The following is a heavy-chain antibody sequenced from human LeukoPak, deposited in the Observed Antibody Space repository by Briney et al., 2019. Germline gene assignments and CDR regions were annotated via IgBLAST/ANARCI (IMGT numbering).Heavy chain of an antibody. V-gene: IGHV1-18*01. CDR2: ISAYNGNT. Sequence: ASVQGSCTPSGYTVTSDGVSWVPRAPGQGLEWMGWISAYNGNTNYAQKLQGRVTMTTDTSTSTAYMELRSLRSDDTAVYYCARDPSSYYDILTGYFLGAFDIWGQGTMVTVSS. D-gene: IGHD3-9*01. J-gene: IGHJ3*02. CDR3: ARDPSSYYDILTGYFLGAFDI. CDR1: GYTVTSDG.